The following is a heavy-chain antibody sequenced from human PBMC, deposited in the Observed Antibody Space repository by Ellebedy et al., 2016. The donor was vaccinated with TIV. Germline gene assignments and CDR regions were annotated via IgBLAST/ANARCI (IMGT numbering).Heavy chain of an antibody. D-gene: IGHD6-13*01. Sequence: AASVKVSCKVSGYTLTELSMHWVRQAPGKGLEWMGGFDPEDGETIYAQIFQGRVTMTEDTSTDTAYMELISLRSEDTAVYYCATRRDLLVHNWFDPWGQGTLVTVSS. CDR2: FDPEDGET. CDR1: GYTLTELS. V-gene: IGHV1-24*01. J-gene: IGHJ5*02. CDR3: ATRRDLLVHNWFDP.